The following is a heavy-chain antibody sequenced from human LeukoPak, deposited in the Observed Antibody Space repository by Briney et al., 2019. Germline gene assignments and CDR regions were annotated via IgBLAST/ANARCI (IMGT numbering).Heavy chain of an antibody. CDR2: INHSGST. V-gene: IGHV4-34*01. Sequence: SETLSLTCAVYGGSFSGYYWSWIRQPPRKGLEWIGEINHSGSTTYNPSLKSQVSISIDTSKNQFSLKLSSVTAADTAVYYCATLGRKSAFDIWGQGTMVTVSS. D-gene: IGHD7-27*01. CDR3: ATLGRKSAFDI. CDR1: GGSFSGYY. J-gene: IGHJ3*02.